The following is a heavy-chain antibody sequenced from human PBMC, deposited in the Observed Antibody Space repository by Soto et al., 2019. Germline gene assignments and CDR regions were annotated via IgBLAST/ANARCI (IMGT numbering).Heavy chain of an antibody. CDR3: ARGAAAFDI. J-gene: IGHJ3*02. CDR1: GGSIISYY. V-gene: IGHV4-59*01. CDR2: IYSSGST. Sequence: TXSLNCPVWGGSIISYYSRWIRQPPGKGLEWIGYIYSSGSTNYNPSLKSRVTISVDTSKSQFSLKLSSVTAADTAVYYCARGAAAFDIWGRGTMVTVSS. D-gene: IGHD6-25*01.